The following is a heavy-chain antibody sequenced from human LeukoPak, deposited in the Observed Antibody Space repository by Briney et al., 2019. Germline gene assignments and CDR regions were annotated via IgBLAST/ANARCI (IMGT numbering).Heavy chain of an antibody. CDR3: ARDSKLYCSSTSCYMDV. CDR1: GFPFSDFE. J-gene: IGHJ6*04. CDR2: ISSSSTSI. V-gene: IGHV3-21*01. Sequence: GGSLRLSCEASGFPFSDFEMNWVRQAPGKGLEWVSSISSSSTSIYYADSVKGRFTISRDNAKNSLYLQVNGLGAEDTAVYYCARDSKLYCSSTSCYMDVWGKGTTVTVSS. D-gene: IGHD2-2*01.